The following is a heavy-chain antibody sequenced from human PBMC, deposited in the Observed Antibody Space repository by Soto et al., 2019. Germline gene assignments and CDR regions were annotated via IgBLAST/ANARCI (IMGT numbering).Heavy chain of an antibody. D-gene: IGHD1-26*01. CDR1: GFTFSSYA. J-gene: IGHJ4*02. CDR3: ATGGLLDPFDY. Sequence: GGSLRLSCAASGFTFSSYAMHWVRQAPGKGLEWVAVISYDGSNKYYADSVKGRFTISRDNSKNTLYLQMNSLRAEDTAVYYCATGGLLDPFDYWGQGTLVTVSS. V-gene: IGHV3-30-3*01. CDR2: ISYDGSNK.